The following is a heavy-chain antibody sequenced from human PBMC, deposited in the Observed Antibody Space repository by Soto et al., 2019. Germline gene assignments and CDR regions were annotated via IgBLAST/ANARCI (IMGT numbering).Heavy chain of an antibody. Sequence: EVQLVESGGGLVKPGGSLRLSCAASGFTFSNAWMNWVRQAPGKGLEWVGRIKSKTDGGTTDYAAPGKGRFTIPRDDSKNTLYLQMNSLKTEDTAVYYCTTDRDCSGGSCYSGSRYYYYGMDVWGQGTTVTVSS. CDR1: GFTFSNAW. J-gene: IGHJ6*02. CDR2: IKSKTDGGTT. CDR3: TTDRDCSGGSCYSGSRYYYYGMDV. D-gene: IGHD2-15*01. V-gene: IGHV3-15*07.